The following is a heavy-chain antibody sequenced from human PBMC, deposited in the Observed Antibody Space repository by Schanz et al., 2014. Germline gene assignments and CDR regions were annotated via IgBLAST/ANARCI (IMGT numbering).Heavy chain of an antibody. V-gene: IGHV3-11*01. J-gene: IGHJ4*02. CDR3: AGTVTTYYTY. CDR1: GFTVSINY. D-gene: IGHD3-3*01. Sequence: VQLVESGGGLVQPGGSLRLSCAASGFTVSINYMSWVRQAPGKGLEWISYISDSGSETQYADSVKGRFTVSRDNADNSLFLQMNSLRAEDTAVYYCAGTVTTYYTYWGQGTLVTVSS. CDR2: ISDSGSET.